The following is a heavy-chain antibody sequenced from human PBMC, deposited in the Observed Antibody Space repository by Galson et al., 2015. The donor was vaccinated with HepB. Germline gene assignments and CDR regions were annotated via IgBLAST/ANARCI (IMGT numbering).Heavy chain of an antibody. D-gene: IGHD3-10*01. CDR2: TYYRSKWNN. CDR1: GDSVSSNSAA. V-gene: IGHV6-1*01. Sequence: CAISGDSVSSNSAAWNWIRQPPSRGLEWLGRTYYRSKWNNDYAVSVKSRITINPDTSKNQFSLQLNSVTPEDTAVYYYGSGRDFDLWGRGTLVTVSS. CDR3: GSGRDFDL. J-gene: IGHJ2*01.